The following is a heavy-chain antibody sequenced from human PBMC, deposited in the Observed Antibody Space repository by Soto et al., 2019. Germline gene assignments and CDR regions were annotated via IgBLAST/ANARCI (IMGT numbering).Heavy chain of an antibody. Sequence: SETLSLTCTVSGGSISSGGYYWSWIRQHPGMGLLCMWYIYFSGSTYDNPALKSRVTMSVDTYKNQFSLMLSSVAAADTAVYYCPTLDYYDSSGYPGAFDIWGQRTMGTASS. CDR2: IYFSGST. J-gene: IGHJ3*02. D-gene: IGHD3-22*01. V-gene: IGHV4-31*03. CDR1: GGSISSGGYY. CDR3: PTLDYYDSSGYPGAFDI.